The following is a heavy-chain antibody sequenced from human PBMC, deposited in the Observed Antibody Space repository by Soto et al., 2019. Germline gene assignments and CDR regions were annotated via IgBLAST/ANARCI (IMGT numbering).Heavy chain of an antibody. V-gene: IGHV3-74*01. D-gene: IGHD3-10*01. Sequence: EVQLVESGGGLVQPGGSLRLSCAASGFTLSGRSMHWVRQAPGKGLVWVSGIDNAGTDSTYADSVKGRFTSSRDNAKNTLYLKMNSLRVEDTAVYYCARGWFGPDVWGKGTTVSVSS. J-gene: IGHJ6*04. CDR2: IDNAGTDS. CDR1: GFTLSGRS. CDR3: ARGWFGPDV.